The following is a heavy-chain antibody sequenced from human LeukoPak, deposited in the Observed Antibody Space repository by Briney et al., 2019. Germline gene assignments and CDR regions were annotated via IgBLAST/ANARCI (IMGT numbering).Heavy chain of an antibody. Sequence: PGGSLRLSCAASGFTFSSYAMNWVRQAPGKGLEWVSTISGSGGSTYYADSVKGRFTISRDNSKNTLCLQMNSLRAEDTAVYYCAKVRGVIYFDYWGQGTLVTVSS. CDR1: GFTFSSYA. CDR3: AKVRGVIYFDY. CDR2: ISGSGGST. V-gene: IGHV3-23*01. D-gene: IGHD3-10*01. J-gene: IGHJ4*02.